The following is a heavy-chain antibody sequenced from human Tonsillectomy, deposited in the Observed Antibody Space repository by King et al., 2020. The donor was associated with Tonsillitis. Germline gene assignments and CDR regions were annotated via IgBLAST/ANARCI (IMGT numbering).Heavy chain of an antibody. CDR1: GFTFSNYD. CDR3: ARGVVPSANNNYYFYMDV. CDR2: IRTAGDT. J-gene: IGHJ6*03. D-gene: IGHD2-2*01. V-gene: IGHV3-13*01. Sequence: VQLVESGGGLVQPGGSLRLSCAASGFTFSNYDMHWVRQATGKGLEWVSVIRTAGDTYYPDSVKGRFTISREKAKNSFYLQMSSLRAGDTAVYYCARGVVPSANNNYYFYMDVWGKGTTVTVSS.